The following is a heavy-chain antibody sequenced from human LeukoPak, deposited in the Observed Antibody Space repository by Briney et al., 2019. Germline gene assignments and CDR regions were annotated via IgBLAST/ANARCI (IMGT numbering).Heavy chain of an antibody. Sequence: ASVKVSCKASGYTFTSYGISWVGQAPGQGMEWMGWISAYNGNTNYAQKLQGRVTMTKDKSPNKDYMELRSLRSDDTAVYYCARAEAPGYWGQGTLVTVSS. V-gene: IGHV1-18*01. J-gene: IGHJ4*02. CDR3: ARAEAPGY. CDR2: ISAYNGNT. CDR1: GYTFTSYG.